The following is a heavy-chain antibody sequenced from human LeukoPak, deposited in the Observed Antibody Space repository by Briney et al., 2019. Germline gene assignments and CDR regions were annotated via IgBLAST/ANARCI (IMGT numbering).Heavy chain of an antibody. CDR2: IKPDGSGK. CDR1: GLIFSKYW. J-gene: IGHJ4*02. CDR3: ARDASALY. Sequence: PGGSLRLSCAASGLIFSKYWMTWVRQAPGKGLEWVASIKPDGSGKYYLDSVKGRFTISRDNARDSLYLQMNSLRDDDTSVYFCARDASALYWGRGTLVTVSS. V-gene: IGHV3-7*01. D-gene: IGHD6-19*01.